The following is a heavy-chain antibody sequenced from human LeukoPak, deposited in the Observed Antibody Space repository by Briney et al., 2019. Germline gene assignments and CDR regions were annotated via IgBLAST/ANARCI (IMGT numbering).Heavy chain of an antibody. J-gene: IGHJ6*02. V-gene: IGHV3-23*01. CDR3: ARGLRAAAGTFGYYYHGMDV. D-gene: IGHD6-13*01. Sequence: GGSLRLSCAASGFTFSNYDMCWVRQAPGKGLEWVLVISGSGGFTYYADSVKGRFTISRDSSKNTLYLQMNRLRAEDTAVYSCARGLRAAAGTFGYYYHGMDVWGPGTTVTVSS. CDR1: GFTFSNYD. CDR2: ISGSGGFT.